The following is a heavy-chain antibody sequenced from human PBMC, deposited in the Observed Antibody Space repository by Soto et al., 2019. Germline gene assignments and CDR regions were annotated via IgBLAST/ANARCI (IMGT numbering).Heavy chain of an antibody. V-gene: IGHV4-30-2*01. CDR1: GGSISSVGYS. Sequence: TLSLTCAVSGGSISSVGYSWSWIRQPPGKGLEWIGYIYHSGSTYYNPSLKSRVTISVDRSKNQFSLKLSSVTAADTAVYYCARDQGYSYGYPYYYYGMDVWGQGTTVTVSS. CDR2: IYHSGST. J-gene: IGHJ6*02. CDR3: ARDQGYSYGYPYYYYGMDV. D-gene: IGHD5-18*01.